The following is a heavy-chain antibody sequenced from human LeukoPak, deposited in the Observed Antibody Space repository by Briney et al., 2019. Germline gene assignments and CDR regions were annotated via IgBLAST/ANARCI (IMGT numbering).Heavy chain of an antibody. Sequence: SETLSLTCAVYGGSLTFYYWSWIRQPPGKGLEWIGEINHSGSTNYNPSLKSRVTISLDTSRNQFSLRLRSVTAADTAIYYCARGRGSGLCSSIDYWGQGSLVAVSS. V-gene: IGHV4-34*01. J-gene: IGHJ4*02. CDR3: ARGRGSGLCSSIDY. CDR2: INHSGST. CDR1: GGSLTFYY. D-gene: IGHD6-25*01.